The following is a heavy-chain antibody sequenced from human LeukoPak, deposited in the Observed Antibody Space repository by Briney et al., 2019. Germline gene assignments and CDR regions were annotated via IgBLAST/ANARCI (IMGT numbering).Heavy chain of an antibody. CDR2: IKEDGSKK. J-gene: IGHJ4*02. CDR1: GFPFSDYW. D-gene: IGHD6-13*01. CDR3: ARGLAAAGTAY. V-gene: IGHV3-7*03. Sequence: PGGSLRLSCAASGFPFSDYWMDWVRQAPGKGMEWVANIKEDGSKKSYADSVKGRFTISRDNAKNSLYLQMNSLRAEDTALYYCARGLAAAGTAYWGQGTLVTVSS.